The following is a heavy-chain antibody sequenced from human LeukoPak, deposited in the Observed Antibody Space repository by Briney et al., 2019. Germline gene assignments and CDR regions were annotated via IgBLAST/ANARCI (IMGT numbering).Heavy chain of an antibody. CDR3: ARDHPYLDYGMDV. CDR1: GYTFTSYG. V-gene: IGHV1-18*01. CDR2: ISAYNGNT. D-gene: IGHD3-10*01. J-gene: IGHJ6*02. Sequence: GASVKVSCKASGYTFTSYGISWVRQAPGQGLEWMGWISAYNGNTNYAQKLQGRVTMTTDTSTSTAHMELRSLRSDDTAVYYCARDHPYLDYGMDVWGQGTTVTVSS.